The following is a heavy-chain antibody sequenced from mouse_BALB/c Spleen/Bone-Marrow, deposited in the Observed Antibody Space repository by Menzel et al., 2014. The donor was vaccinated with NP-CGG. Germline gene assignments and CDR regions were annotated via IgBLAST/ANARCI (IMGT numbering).Heavy chain of an antibody. Sequence: EVQRVESGAELVKLGASVKLSCTASGFNIKDTYMHWVKQRPEQGLEWIGRIDPANGNTKYDPMFQGKATITADTSSNTAYLQLSSLTSEDTAVYYCARNGNYGAWFTYWGQGTLVTVSA. V-gene: IGHV14-3*02. CDR1: GFNIKDTY. D-gene: IGHD2-1*01. J-gene: IGHJ3*01. CDR2: IDPANGNT. CDR3: ARNGNYGAWFTY.